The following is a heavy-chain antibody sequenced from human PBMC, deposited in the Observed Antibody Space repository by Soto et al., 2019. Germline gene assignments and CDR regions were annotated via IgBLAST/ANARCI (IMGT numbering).Heavy chain of an antibody. CDR1: GGSISSYY. J-gene: IGHJ5*02. CDR2: IYYSGST. CDR3: ARAAEYNWNNWFDP. V-gene: IGHV4-59*01. D-gene: IGHD1-1*01. Sequence: SETLSLTCTVSGGSISSYYWSWIRQPPGKGLEWIGYIYYSGSTNYNPSLKSLVTISVDTSKNQFSLKLSSVTAADTAVYYCARAAEYNWNNWFDPWGQGTMVTVSS.